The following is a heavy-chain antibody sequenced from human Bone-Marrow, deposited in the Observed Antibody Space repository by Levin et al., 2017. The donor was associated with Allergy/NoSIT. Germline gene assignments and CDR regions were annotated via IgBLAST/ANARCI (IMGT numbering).Heavy chain of an antibody. J-gene: IGHJ4*02. Sequence: PSETLSLTCTVSGGSISSYYWSWIRQPAGKGLEWIGRIYISGNTNYNPSLKSRVTMSLDTPKSQFSLKLTSVTAADTAVYYCARNKYGDNSDYFDYWGQGTLVTVSS. CDR3: ARNKYGDNSDYFDY. V-gene: IGHV4-4*07. CDR1: GGSISSYY. D-gene: IGHD4-23*01. CDR2: IYISGNT.